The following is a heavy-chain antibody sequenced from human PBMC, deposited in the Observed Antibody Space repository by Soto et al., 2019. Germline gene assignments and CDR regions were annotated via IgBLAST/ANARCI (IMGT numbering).Heavy chain of an antibody. CDR2: ISSRSSTI. CDR1: GLTFSSHS. D-gene: IGHD1-7*01. V-gene: IGHV3-48*02. Sequence: EVQLVESGGGLVQPGGSLRLSCAASGLTFSSHSMHWVRQAPGKGLEWVSFISSRSSTINYADSVKGRFTISRDNAKNSLYLQMGCLRDEDTAVYYCARVGKCNWNFGWGQGTRVTVSS. CDR3: ARVGKCNWNFG. J-gene: IGHJ4*02.